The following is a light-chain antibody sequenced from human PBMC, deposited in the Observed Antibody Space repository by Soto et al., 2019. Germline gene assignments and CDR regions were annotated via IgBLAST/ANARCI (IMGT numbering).Light chain of an antibody. CDR2: DAS. CDR3: QQYGSSGT. Sequence: FQMTDSPSTLSASVGDRVTITCRASQNIRSRLAWFQQKPGKAPKLLIYDASSLESGVPQRFSGSGSGTDFTLTISRLEPEDFALYYCQQYGSSGTFGQATKVDIK. CDR1: QNIRSR. V-gene: IGKV1-5*01. J-gene: IGKJ1*01.